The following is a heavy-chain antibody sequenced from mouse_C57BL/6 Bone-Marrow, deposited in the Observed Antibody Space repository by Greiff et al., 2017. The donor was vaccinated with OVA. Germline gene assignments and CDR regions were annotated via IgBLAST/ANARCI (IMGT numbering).Heavy chain of an antibody. CDR2: IDPENGDT. CDR3: TEWFKDY. D-gene: IGHD2-2*01. Sequence: EVQLQESGAELVRPGASVKLSCTASGFNIKDDYMHWVKQRPEQGLEWIGWIDPENGDTEYASKFQGKATITADTSSNTSYLQLSSLTSEDTAVYYCTEWFKDYWGQGTTLTVSS. J-gene: IGHJ2*01. V-gene: IGHV14-4*01. CDR1: GFNIKDDY.